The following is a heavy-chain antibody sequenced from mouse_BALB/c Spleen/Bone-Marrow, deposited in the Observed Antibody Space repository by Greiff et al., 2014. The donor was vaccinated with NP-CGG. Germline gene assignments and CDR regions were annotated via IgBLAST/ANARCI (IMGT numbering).Heavy chain of an antibody. CDR1: GYSFTGYY. V-gene: IGHV1-26*01. CDR3: ASHYYGSSYWYFDV. Sequence: EVQLQQSGPELVKPGASVKISCKASGYSFTGYYMHWVKQSNVKSLEWIGRINPYNGATSYNQNFKDKASLTVDKSSSTAYMELHSLTSEDSAVYYCASHYYGSSYWYFDVWGAGTTVTVSS. J-gene: IGHJ1*01. CDR2: INPYNGAT. D-gene: IGHD1-1*01.